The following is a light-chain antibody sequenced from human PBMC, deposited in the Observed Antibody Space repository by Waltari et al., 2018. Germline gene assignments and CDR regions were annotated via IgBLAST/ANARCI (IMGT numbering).Light chain of an antibody. Sequence: QSALTQPRPVSGSPGQSVAISCTGTSSDVGGYNYVSWYQQHPGKAPKPMIYDVTKRPSGVPDRFSGSKSGNTASLTISGLQADDEADYYCCSYAGPFGGGTKLTVL. J-gene: IGLJ2*01. CDR1: SSDVGGYNY. CDR3: CSYAGP. CDR2: DVT. V-gene: IGLV2-11*01.